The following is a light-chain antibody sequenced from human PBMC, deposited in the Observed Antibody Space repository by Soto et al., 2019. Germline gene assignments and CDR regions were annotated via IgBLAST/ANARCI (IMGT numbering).Light chain of an antibody. CDR3: HQSYSTPSYT. CDR1: QSISSY. Sequence: DIQMTQSPSSLSASVGDRVTITCRASQSISSYLNWYQQKPGKAPKLLIYAASSLQSGVPSRFSGSGSGTDFPLTISSLQPEDFATYYCHQSYSTPSYTFGQGTKLEIK. J-gene: IGKJ2*01. CDR2: AAS. V-gene: IGKV1-39*01.